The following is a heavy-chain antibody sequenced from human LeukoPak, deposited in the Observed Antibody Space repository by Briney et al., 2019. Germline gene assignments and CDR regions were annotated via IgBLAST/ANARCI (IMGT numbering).Heavy chain of an antibody. J-gene: IGHJ4*02. V-gene: IGHV4-39*02. CDR2: LYYGGNT. D-gene: IGHD2-2*01. Sequence: SETLSLTCTVSGGSISSTTYYWGWIRQPPGKGLEWIGGLYYGGNTYYNPSLKSRVTISVDTSKNHFSLELSSVTAADTAVYYCARGMAVPAAYYWGQGTLVTVSS. CDR3: ARGMAVPAAYY. CDR1: GGSISSTTYY.